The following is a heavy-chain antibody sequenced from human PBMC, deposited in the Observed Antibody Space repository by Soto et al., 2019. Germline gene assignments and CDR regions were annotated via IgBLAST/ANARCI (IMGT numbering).Heavy chain of an antibody. CDR3: AIPFMVRGVVGDYYYYGMDV. CDR1: GYTFTSYA. Sequence: ASVKVSCKASGYTFTSYAMHWVRQAPGQRLEWMGWINAGNGNTKNSQKYQGRVTITRDTSASTTNKEMNSLRTKDTAVKYCAIPFMVRGVVGDYYYYGMDVWGQGTTVTVSS. V-gene: IGHV1-3*01. J-gene: IGHJ6*02. D-gene: IGHD3-10*01. CDR2: INAGNGNT.